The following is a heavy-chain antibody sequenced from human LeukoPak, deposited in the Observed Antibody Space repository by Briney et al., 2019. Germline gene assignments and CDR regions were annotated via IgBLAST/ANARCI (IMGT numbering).Heavy chain of an antibody. CDR3: ARGINFRGYCSGGSCRNWFDP. CDR2: INPSDGAT. D-gene: IGHD2-15*01. V-gene: IGHV1-46*01. CDR1: GYTFTMYY. Sequence: GASVKVSCKASGYTFTMYYIHWVRQAPGQGLEWMGMINPSDGATTYAQRFQGRVTMTRDMSTTTVYMDLRSLRSEDTAVYYCARGINFRGYCSGGSCRNWFDPWGQGTLVTVSS. J-gene: IGHJ5*02.